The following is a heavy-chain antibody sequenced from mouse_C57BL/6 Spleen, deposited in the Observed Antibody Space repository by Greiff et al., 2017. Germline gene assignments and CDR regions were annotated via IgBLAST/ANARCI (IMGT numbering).Heavy chain of an antibody. J-gene: IGHJ3*01. V-gene: IGHV1-69*01. CDR3: ARMTYDGRFAY. Sequence: QVQLQQPGAELVMPGASVKLSCKASGYTFTSYWMHWVKQRPGQGLARIGEIDPSDSYTNYNQKFKGKSTLTVDKSSSTANMQLSRLTSEYSAVYYCARMTYDGRFAYWGQGTLVTVSA. D-gene: IGHD2-12*01. CDR2: IDPSDSYT. CDR1: GYTFTSYW.